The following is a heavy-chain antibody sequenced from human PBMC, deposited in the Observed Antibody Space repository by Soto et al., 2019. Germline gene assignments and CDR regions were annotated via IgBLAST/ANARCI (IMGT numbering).Heavy chain of an antibody. CDR2: ISYDGGNK. Sequence: GGSLRLSCAASGFNFSTSGMHWVRQAPGEGLEWVALISYDGGNKFYAESVKGRFTISRDNSKNTLFLQLNSLGAEDTAVYYCAKDVGIINYYYGMDVWGLGTTVTVSS. CDR3: AKDVGIINYYYGMDV. D-gene: IGHD3-10*01. CDR1: GFNFSTSG. V-gene: IGHV3-30*18. J-gene: IGHJ6*02.